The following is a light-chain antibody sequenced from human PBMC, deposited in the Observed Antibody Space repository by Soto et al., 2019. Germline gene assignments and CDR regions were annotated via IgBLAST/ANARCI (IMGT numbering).Light chain of an antibody. CDR3: QQASAFPIT. CDR2: TAS. J-gene: IGKJ5*01. CDR1: QTISNW. V-gene: IGKV1-12*01. Sequence: DLQMTQSPSFVSASVGDKVTVTCRASQTISNWLAWYQHKPGEAPKLVIYTASTLASGVPSRFSGSGSGTDFTLTISTLQPEDFATYYCQQASAFPITFGQGTRLEIK.